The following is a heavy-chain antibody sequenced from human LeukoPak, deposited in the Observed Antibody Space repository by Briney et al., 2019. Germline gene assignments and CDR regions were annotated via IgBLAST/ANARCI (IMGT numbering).Heavy chain of an antibody. Sequence: ASVKVSCKASGYTFTSYYMHWVRQAPGQGLEWMGIINPSGGSTSYAQEFQGRVTMTRDTSTSTVYMELSSLRSEDTAVYYCARDHGAGGSEDQAAAAQTFDYWGQGTLVTVSS. V-gene: IGHV1-46*01. CDR2: INPSGGST. J-gene: IGHJ4*02. D-gene: IGHD6-13*01. CDR1: GYTFTSYY. CDR3: ARDHGAGGSEDQAAAAQTFDY.